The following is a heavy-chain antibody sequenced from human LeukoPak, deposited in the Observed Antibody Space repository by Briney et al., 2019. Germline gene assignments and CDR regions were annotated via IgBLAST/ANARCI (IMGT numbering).Heavy chain of an antibody. CDR3: TKDHDSYGMDV. J-gene: IGHJ6*02. CDR1: GFTFSSYG. D-gene: IGHD3-3*01. CDR2: ISYDGSNK. V-gene: IGHV3-30*18. Sequence: GGSLRLSCAASGFTFSSYGMHWVRQAPDKGLEWVAIISYDGSNKFFADSVKGRFTISRDNSMNTLYLQMNSLRTEDTAMYYCTKDHDSYGMDVWGQGTTVTVS.